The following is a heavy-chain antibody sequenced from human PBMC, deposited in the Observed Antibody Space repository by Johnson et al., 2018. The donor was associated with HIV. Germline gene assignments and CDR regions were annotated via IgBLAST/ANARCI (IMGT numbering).Heavy chain of an antibody. V-gene: IGHV3-30*04. CDR1: GFTFSSYA. J-gene: IGHJ3*02. Sequence: QVQLVESGGGLVKPGGSLRLSCAASGFTFSSYAMHWVRQAPGKGLEWVAIISYDGNNKYYTDSVKCRFTISRDNAKNSLYLQMNSLRAEDTALYYCAKDIGVTTPWDAFDIWGQGTMVTVSS. CDR2: ISYDGNNK. D-gene: IGHD4-17*01. CDR3: AKDIGVTTPWDAFDI.